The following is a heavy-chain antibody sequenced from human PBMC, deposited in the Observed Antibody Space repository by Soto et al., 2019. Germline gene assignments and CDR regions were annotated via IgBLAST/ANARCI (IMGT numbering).Heavy chain of an antibody. CDR3: ARDGTNYDFWSGYYRYYGMDV. CDR2: IIPIFGTA. V-gene: IGHV1-69*13. J-gene: IGHJ6*02. D-gene: IGHD3-3*01. Sequence: SVKVSCKASGGTFSSYAISWVRQAPGQGLEWMGGIIPIFGTANYAQKFQGRVTITADESTSTAYMELSSLRSEDTAVYYCARDGTNYDFWSGYYRYYGMDVWGQGTTVTVSS. CDR1: GGTFSSYA.